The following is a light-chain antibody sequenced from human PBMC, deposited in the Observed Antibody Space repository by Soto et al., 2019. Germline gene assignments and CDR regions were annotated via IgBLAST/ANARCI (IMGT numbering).Light chain of an antibody. J-gene: IGLJ1*01. CDR3: CLYAVDSSV. V-gene: IGLV2-23*02. CDR2: DVS. Sequence: QSVLTQPASVSGSPGQSLTISCTGTSSDVGNYNLVSWYQQHPGKAPKLMIYDVSKRPSGVSNRFSGSKSGNTASLTISGLQSVFEADDYCCLYAVDSSVFVTGTVVTVL. CDR1: SSDVGNYNL.